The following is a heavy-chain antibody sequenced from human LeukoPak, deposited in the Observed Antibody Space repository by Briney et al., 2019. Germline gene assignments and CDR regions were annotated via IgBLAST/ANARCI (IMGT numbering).Heavy chain of an antibody. CDR1: GFTFSSYA. CDR2: ISYDGSNK. D-gene: IGHD3-3*01. J-gene: IGHJ4*02. V-gene: IGHV3-30-3*01. Sequence: PGRSLRLSCAASGFTFSSYAMHWVRQAPGKGLEWVAVISYDGSNKYYADSVKGRFTISRDNSKNTLYLQMNSLRAEDTVVYYCARDSGNYYTMYYFDYWGQGTLVTVSS. CDR3: ARDSGNYYTMYYFDY.